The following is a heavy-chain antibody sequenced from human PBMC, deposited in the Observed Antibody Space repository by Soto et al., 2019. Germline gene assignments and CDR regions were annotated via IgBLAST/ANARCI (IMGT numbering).Heavy chain of an antibody. Sequence: HPGGSLRLSCAASGFSFSDCGMHWVRQAPGKGLEWVAVISYDGSNKYYADSVKGRFTISRDNSKNTLYLQMNTLRAEDTALYYCAKGNADNYESGPPPPGYYYGMDVWGQGTTVTVSS. D-gene: IGHD3-22*01. V-gene: IGHV3-30*18. CDR1: GFSFSDCG. CDR2: ISYDGSNK. J-gene: IGHJ6*02. CDR3: AKGNADNYESGPPPPGYYYGMDV.